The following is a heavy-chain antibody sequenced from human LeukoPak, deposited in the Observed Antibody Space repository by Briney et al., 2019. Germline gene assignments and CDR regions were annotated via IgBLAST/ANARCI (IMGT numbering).Heavy chain of an antibody. V-gene: IGHV3-23*01. Sequence: GGSLRLSCAASGFTFSTYAMSWVRQAPGKGLEWVSTISGSDGSTYYADSVKGRFTISRDNSKNTLYLQMNRLRAEDTAVYYCAKGGALVWSGSYYWGQGTLVTVSS. CDR1: GFTFSTYA. D-gene: IGHD1-26*01. CDR3: AKGGALVWSGSYY. J-gene: IGHJ4*02. CDR2: ISGSDGST.